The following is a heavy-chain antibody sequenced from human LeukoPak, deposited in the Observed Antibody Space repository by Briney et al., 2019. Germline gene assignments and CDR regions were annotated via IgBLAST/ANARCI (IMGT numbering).Heavy chain of an antibody. D-gene: IGHD7-27*01. Sequence: PSQTLSLTCTVSGVSISSGGYYWSWIRQHPGKGLEWIGYIYYSGSTYYNPSLKSRVTISVDTSKNQFSLKLSSVTAADTAVYYCASGDNEVYYYYGMDVWGQGTTVTVSS. CDR3: ASGDNEVYYYYGMDV. V-gene: IGHV4-30-4*08. CDR1: GVSISSGGYY. J-gene: IGHJ6*02. CDR2: IYYSGST.